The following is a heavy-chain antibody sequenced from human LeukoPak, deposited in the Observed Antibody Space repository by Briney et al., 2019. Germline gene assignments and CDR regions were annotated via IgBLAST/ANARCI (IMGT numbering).Heavy chain of an antibody. CDR3: ARMVYYYDSSGYYPDY. CDR2: ISAYNGNT. D-gene: IGHD3-22*01. J-gene: IGHJ4*02. CDR1: GYTFTSDG. V-gene: IGHV1-18*01. Sequence: VASVKVSCKASGYTFTSDGISWVRQAPGQGLEWMGWISAYNGNTNYAQKLQGRVTMTTDTSTSTAYMELRSLRSDDTAVYYCARMVYYYDSSGYYPDYWGQGTLVTVSS.